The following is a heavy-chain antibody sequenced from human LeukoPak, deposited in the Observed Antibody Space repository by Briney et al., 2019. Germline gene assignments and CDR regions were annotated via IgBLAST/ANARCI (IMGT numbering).Heavy chain of an antibody. V-gene: IGHV3-33*01. Sequence: GGSLRLSCAASGFTFSSYGMHWVRQAPGKGLDWVAVIWYDGSNKYYADSVKGRFTISRDNSKNTLYLQMNSLRAEDTAVYYCARDMPHGVTSPLDAFDIWGQGTMVTVSS. CDR3: ARDMPHGVTSPLDAFDI. CDR1: GFTFSSYG. CDR2: IWYDGSNK. J-gene: IGHJ3*02. D-gene: IGHD2-2*01.